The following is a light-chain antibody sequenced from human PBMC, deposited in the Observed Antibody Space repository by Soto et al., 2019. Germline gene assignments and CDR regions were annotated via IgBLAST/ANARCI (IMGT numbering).Light chain of an antibody. J-gene: IGKJ1*01. CDR2: GAS. CDR3: QQYGSSPWT. CDR1: QSVSNNY. Sequence: EIVLTQSPGTLSLSPGERATLSCRASQSVSNNYLAWYQQKPGQAPRLLIYGASSRATGIPDRFSGSGSGTAFTLTISRVEPEDLAVYYCQQYGSSPWTFGQGTKVEIK. V-gene: IGKV3-20*01.